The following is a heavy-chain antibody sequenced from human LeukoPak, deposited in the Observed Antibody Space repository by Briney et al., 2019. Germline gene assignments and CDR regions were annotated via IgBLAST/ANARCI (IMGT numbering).Heavy chain of an antibody. V-gene: IGHV4-38-2*01. J-gene: IGHJ4*02. Sequence: GSLRLSCAASGFTFSSYAMSWVRQAPGKGLEWMGIIYQSGKTYCNPSLESRVTISVDTSKNQFSLKMNSMTAADTAMYYCARGLPGGQLSRYDYWGQGTLVTVSS. CDR1: GFTFSSYA. D-gene: IGHD6-13*01. CDR3: ARGLPGGQLSRYDY. CDR2: IYQSGKT.